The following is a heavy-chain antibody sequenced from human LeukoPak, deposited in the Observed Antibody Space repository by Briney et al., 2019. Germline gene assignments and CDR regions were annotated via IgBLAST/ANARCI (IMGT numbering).Heavy chain of an antibody. CDR3: ATCTSCYADLFDY. V-gene: IGHV1-24*01. Sequence: GRSLRLSCAASGFTFSSYAMHWVRQAPGKGLEWMGGFDPEDGETIYAQKFQGRVTMTEDTSTDTAYMELSSLRSEDTAVYYCATCTSCYADLFDYWGQGTLVTVSS. J-gene: IGHJ4*02. CDR2: FDPEDGET. D-gene: IGHD2-2*01. CDR1: GFTFSSYA.